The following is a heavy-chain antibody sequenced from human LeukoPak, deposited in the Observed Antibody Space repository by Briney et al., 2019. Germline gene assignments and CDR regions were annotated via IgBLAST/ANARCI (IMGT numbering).Heavy chain of an antibody. J-gene: IGHJ6*03. CDR3: ARALGSSGNYWSYYYYMDV. V-gene: IGHV3-20*04. CDR1: GFTFDDYG. Sequence: GGSLRLSCAASGFTFDDYGMSWVRQAPGKGLEWVSGINWNGGSTGYADSVKGRFTISRDNAKNSLYLQMNSLRAEDTAVYYCARALGSSGNYWSYYYYMDVWGKGTTVTVSS. D-gene: IGHD3-22*01. CDR2: INWNGGST.